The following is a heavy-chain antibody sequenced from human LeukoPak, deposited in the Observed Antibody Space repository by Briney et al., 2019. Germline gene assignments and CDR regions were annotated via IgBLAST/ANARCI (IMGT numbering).Heavy chain of an antibody. D-gene: IGHD1-26*01. CDR1: GFTFSSYA. Sequence: PGGSLRLSCAATGFTFSSYAMSWVRQAPGKGLEWVSDISGSGGSTYYAGSVKGRFTISRDNSKNTLYLQSNSLRAEDTAVYYCAKMGNYYYYMDVWGKGTTVTVSS. V-gene: IGHV3-23*01. CDR2: ISGSGGST. J-gene: IGHJ6*03. CDR3: AKMGNYYYYMDV.